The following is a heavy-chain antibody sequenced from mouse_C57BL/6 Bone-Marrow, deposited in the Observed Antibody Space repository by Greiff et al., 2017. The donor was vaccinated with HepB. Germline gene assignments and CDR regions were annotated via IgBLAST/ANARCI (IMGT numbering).Heavy chain of an antibody. CDR1: GYTFTSYW. V-gene: IGHV1-64*01. Sequence: QVQLKQSGAELVKPGASVKLSCKASGYTFTSYWMHWVKQRPGQGLEWIGMIHPNSGSTNYNEKFKSKATLTVDKSSSTAYMQLSSLTSEDSAVYYCARWGVWYFDVWGTGTTVTVSS. J-gene: IGHJ1*03. CDR3: ARWGVWYFDV. CDR2: IHPNSGST.